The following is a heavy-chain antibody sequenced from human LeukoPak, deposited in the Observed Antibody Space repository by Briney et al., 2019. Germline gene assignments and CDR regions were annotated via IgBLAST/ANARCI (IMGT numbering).Heavy chain of an antibody. D-gene: IGHD1-20*01. J-gene: IGHJ4*02. Sequence: GGSLRLSCAASGFTLSAYYMAWVRQAPGKGLEFVSGSSGTGFSTHYADPVKGRFTISRDESKNILYLQMDSLRAEDTALYYCARDGYNWIPFDAWGQGTPVTVSS. CDR1: GFTLSAYY. V-gene: IGHV3-23*01. CDR3: ARDGYNWIPFDA. CDR2: SSGTGFST.